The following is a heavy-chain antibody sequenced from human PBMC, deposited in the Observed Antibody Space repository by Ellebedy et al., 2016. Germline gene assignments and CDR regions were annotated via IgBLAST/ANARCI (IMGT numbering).Heavy chain of an antibody. CDR1: GGTFNSYA. Sequence: SVKVSXKASGGTFNSYAISWVRQAPGQGLEWMGGIIPIFGTANYAQKFQGRVTITADESTSTAYMELSSLRSEDTAVYYCARSKNRVVPAPDWFDPWGQGTLVTVSS. CDR2: IIPIFGTA. D-gene: IGHD2-2*01. V-gene: IGHV1-69*13. J-gene: IGHJ5*02. CDR3: ARSKNRVVPAPDWFDP.